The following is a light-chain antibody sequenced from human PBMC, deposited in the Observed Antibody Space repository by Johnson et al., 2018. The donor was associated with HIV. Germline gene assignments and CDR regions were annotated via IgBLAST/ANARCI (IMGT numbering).Light chain of an antibody. Sequence: QSVLTQPPSVSAAPGQKVTISCSGSYSNIGNNYVSWYQQLPGTAPKLLICENNKRPSGIPDRFSGSKSGTSATLGITGLQTGDEADYYCGTWDSSLSAFYVFGTGTKVTVL. V-gene: IGLV1-51*02. CDR1: YSNIGNNY. CDR3: GTWDSSLSAFYV. J-gene: IGLJ1*01. CDR2: ENN.